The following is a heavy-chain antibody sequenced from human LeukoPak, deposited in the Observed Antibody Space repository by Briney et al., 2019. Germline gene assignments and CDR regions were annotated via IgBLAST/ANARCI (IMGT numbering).Heavy chain of an antibody. J-gene: IGHJ3*02. CDR2: ISGSGGST. Sequence: PGGSLRLSCAASGFTFSSYAMSWVRQAPGKGLEWVSAISGSGGSTYYADSVKGRFTISRDNSKNTLYLQMNSLRAEDTAVYYCAKDLFRRFGPLLYPHAFDIWGQGTMVTVSS. CDR3: AKDLFRRFGPLLYPHAFDI. CDR1: GFTFSSYA. V-gene: IGHV3-23*01. D-gene: IGHD2-2*02.